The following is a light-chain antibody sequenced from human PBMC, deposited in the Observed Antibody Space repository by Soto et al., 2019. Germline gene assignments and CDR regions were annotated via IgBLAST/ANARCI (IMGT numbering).Light chain of an antibody. V-gene: IGLV2-23*01. Sequence: QSALTQPASVSGSPGQSITISCTGTSSDVGSYNLVSWYQQHPGKAPKLMIYVGSKRPSGVSNRFSGSKSGNTASLTISGLQAEDEADYYCCSYAGSSTSLWVFGGGTKLTVL. J-gene: IGLJ3*02. CDR2: VGS. CDR3: CSYAGSSTSLWV. CDR1: SSDVGSYNL.